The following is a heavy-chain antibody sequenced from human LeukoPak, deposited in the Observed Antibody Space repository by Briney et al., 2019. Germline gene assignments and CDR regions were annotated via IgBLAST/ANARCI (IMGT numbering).Heavy chain of an antibody. D-gene: IGHD2-15*01. CDR2: ISDSGGST. CDR1: RFTFSTYA. J-gene: IGHJ4*02. V-gene: IGHV3-23*01. Sequence: TGGSLRLSCAASRFTFSTYAMSWVRQAPGKGLEWLSTISDSGGSTYCADSVKGRFTISRDNSKNTLYLQMNSLRAEDTAVYYCAKSHSVAQRGYFDYWGQGTLVTVSS. CDR3: AKSHSVAQRGYFDY.